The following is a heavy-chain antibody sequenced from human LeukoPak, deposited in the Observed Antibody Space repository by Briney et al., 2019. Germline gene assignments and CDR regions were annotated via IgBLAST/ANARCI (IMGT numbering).Heavy chain of an antibody. CDR3: ARYCSSTFCRWFDP. D-gene: IGHD2-2*01. Sequence: SQTLSPTCTVSGDSISSGGYSWSWIRQHPGKGLEWIGYIYYSGSTYYNPSLKNRITLSVDTSKNQFSLNLSSVTAADTAVYYCARYCSSTFCRWFDPWGQGTLVTVSS. V-gene: IGHV4-31*03. CDR1: GDSISSGGYS. CDR2: IYYSGST. J-gene: IGHJ5*02.